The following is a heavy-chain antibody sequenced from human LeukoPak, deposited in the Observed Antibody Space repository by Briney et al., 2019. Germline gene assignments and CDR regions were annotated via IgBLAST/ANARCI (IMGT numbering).Heavy chain of an antibody. Sequence: PGESLKISSKSSGYRFTNYWRYCVRQMPGKGLEWMGIIYPGDSDTRYSPPFQGQVTIAADKSISTAYLQWCSLRASDAAMYYWAKRAAQWELLYYWGQGTLVTVSS. V-gene: IGHV5-51*01. CDR2: IYPGDSDT. CDR1: GYRFTNYW. CDR3: AKRAAQWELLYY. J-gene: IGHJ4*02. D-gene: IGHD1-26*01.